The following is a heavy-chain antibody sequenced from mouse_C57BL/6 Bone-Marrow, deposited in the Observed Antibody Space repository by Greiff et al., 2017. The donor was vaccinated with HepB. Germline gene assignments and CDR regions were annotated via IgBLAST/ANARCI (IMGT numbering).Heavy chain of an antibody. CDR2: INPGSGGT. V-gene: IGHV1-54*01. CDR3: ARREVYYYGSSRYFDV. CDR1: GYAFTNYL. D-gene: IGHD1-1*01. Sequence: QVQLKESGAELVRPGTSVKVSCKASGYAFTNYLIEWVKQRPGQGLEWIGVINPGSGGTNYNEKFKGKATLTADKSSSTAYMQLSSLTSEDSAVYFCARREVYYYGSSRYFDVWGTGTTVTVSS. J-gene: IGHJ1*03.